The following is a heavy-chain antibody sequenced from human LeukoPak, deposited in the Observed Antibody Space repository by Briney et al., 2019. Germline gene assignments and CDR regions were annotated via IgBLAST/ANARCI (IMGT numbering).Heavy chain of an antibody. Sequence: SETLSLTCTVSGGSISSYYWSWIRQPPGKGLEWIGYIYYSGSTNYNPSLKSRVTISVDTSKNQFSLKLSSVPAADTAVYYCARRMSSTVGGFDPWGQGTLVTVSS. J-gene: IGHJ5*02. CDR1: GGSISSYY. D-gene: IGHD4-11*01. V-gene: IGHV4-59*01. CDR2: IYYSGST. CDR3: ARRMSSTVGGFDP.